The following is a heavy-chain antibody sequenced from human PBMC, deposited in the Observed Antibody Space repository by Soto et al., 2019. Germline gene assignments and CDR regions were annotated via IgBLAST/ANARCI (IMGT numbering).Heavy chain of an antibody. V-gene: IGHV1-24*01. J-gene: IGHJ4*02. CDR3: ATVQDSGSYAYFDY. Sequence: ASVKVSCKVSGYTLTELSMHWVRQAPGKGLEWMGGFDPEDGETIYAQKFQGRVTMTEDTSTDTAYMELSSLRSEDTAVYYCATVQDSGSYAYFDYWGQGTLVTVSS. D-gene: IGHD1-26*01. CDR1: GYTLTELS. CDR2: FDPEDGET.